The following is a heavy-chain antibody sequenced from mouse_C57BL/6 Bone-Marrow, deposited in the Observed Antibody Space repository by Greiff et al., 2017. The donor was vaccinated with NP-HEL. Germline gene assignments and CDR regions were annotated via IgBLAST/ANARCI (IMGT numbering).Heavy chain of an antibody. J-gene: IGHJ1*03. CDR2: ISNGGGST. V-gene: IGHV5-12*01. CDR3: ARYGYDWYFDV. D-gene: IGHD2-2*01. Sequence: EVQLVESGGGLVQPGGSLKLSCAASGFTFSDYYMYWVRQTPEKRLEWVAYISNGGGSTYYPDTVKGRFTISRDNAKNTLYLQMSRLKSEDTAMYYCARYGYDWYFDVWGTGTTVTVSS. CDR1: GFTFSDYY.